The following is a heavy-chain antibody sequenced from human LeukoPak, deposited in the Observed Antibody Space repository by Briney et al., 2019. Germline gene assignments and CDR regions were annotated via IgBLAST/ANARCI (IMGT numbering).Heavy chain of an antibody. CDR1: GFTFSSYS. V-gene: IGHV3-23*01. J-gene: IGHJ6*03. Sequence: GGSLRLSCAASGFTFSSYSMNWVRQAPGKGLEWVSAVSGSGGSTYYADSVKGRFTISRDNSKNTLNLQMNSLRAEDTAVYYCAKGDKPRWGEDDFWSGYQYPPLYYYYYYMDVWGKGTTVTVSS. CDR2: VSGSGGST. CDR3: AKGDKPRWGEDDFWSGYQYPPLYYYYYYMDV. D-gene: IGHD3-3*01.